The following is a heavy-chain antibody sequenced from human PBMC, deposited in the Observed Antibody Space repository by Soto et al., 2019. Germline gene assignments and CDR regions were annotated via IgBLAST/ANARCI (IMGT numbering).Heavy chain of an antibody. CDR3: AKDNIAARPLYFAY. J-gene: IGHJ4*01. D-gene: IGHD6-6*01. Sequence: GGSLRLSCAASGFTFSSYAMSWVRQAPGKGLEWVSAISGIGGSTYYADPVKGRFTLSREHSQNTLYLQMNSLRAEDTAVYYCAKDNIAARPLYFAYRGHGTLVPVYS. V-gene: IGHV3-23*01. CDR1: GFTFSSYA. CDR2: ISGIGGST.